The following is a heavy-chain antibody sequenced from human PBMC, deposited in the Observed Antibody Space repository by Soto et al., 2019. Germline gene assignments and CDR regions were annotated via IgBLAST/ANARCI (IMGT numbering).Heavy chain of an antibody. V-gene: IGHV3-21*01. D-gene: IGHD2-15*01. Sequence: GGSLRLSCAASGFTFRTYTMNWVRQAPGKGLEWVSGIRGFSPYTFYAESVKGRFTISRDNAKNSLYLQMNSLGVEDTAVYYCARDRGYDAHDYYYNAMDVWGQGTTVT. CDR2: IRGFSPYT. CDR3: ARDRGYDAHDYYYNAMDV. J-gene: IGHJ6*02. CDR1: GFTFRTYT.